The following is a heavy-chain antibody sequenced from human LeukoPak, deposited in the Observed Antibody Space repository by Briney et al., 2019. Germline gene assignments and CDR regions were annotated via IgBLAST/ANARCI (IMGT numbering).Heavy chain of an antibody. CDR2: IFFTGNT. D-gene: IGHD3-16*01. V-gene: IGHV4-59*08. CDR3: ARHGGLAAFDY. CDR1: GGSISSYY. Sequence: SETLSLTCTVSGGSISSYYWSWIRQPPGEALQWIGYIFFTGNTNYNPSLRSRVTISIDTSKNQFSLQLSSVTAADTAVYYCARHGGLAAFDYWGQGTLVTVSS. J-gene: IGHJ4*02.